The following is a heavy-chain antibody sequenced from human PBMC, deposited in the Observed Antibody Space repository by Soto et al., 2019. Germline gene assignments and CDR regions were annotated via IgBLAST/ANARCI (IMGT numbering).Heavy chain of an antibody. D-gene: IGHD2-8*01. CDR1: GFIFSDYE. CDR2: ISDGGTTI. V-gene: IGHV3-48*03. Sequence: EAELVESGGGLVQPGGSLTLSCAASGFIFSDYEVDWVRQAPGRGPEWISYISDGGTTIYYAASVKGRFTISRVDAKKSLYLHMNNLRVDDTAIYFCVKEYCTGGTCFDAFDLWGQGTVVTVSS. J-gene: IGHJ3*01. CDR3: VKEYCTGGTCFDAFDL.